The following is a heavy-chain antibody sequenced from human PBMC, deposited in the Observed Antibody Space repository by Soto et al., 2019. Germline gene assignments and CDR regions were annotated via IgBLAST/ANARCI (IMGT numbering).Heavy chain of an antibody. CDR2: IFYSGST. CDR3: ARRAVVTAIA. CDR1: GGSISSNSYY. Sequence: SETLSLTCTVSGGSISSNSYYWDWIRQPPGKGLQWIGSIFYSGSTHYNPSLKSRVTISVDTSKNQFSLKLNSVTAADTAVYYCARRAVVTAIAWGQGTLVTVSS. J-gene: IGHJ5*02. V-gene: IGHV4-39*01. D-gene: IGHD2-21*02.